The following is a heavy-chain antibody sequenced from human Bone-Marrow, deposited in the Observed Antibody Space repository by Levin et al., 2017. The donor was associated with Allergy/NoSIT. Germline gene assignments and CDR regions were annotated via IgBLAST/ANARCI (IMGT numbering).Heavy chain of an antibody. J-gene: IGHJ4*02. Sequence: PGGSLRLSCAASGFTFSSFWMSWIRQAPGKGLEWVANINKDGSETYYVDSVKGRFTISRDNDKNSVFLQMSSLRAEDSALYYCIKDYSSDYWGQGTLVTVSS. V-gene: IGHV3-7*01. CDR3: IKDYSSDY. D-gene: IGHD2-21*01. CDR1: GFTFSSFW. CDR2: INKDGSET.